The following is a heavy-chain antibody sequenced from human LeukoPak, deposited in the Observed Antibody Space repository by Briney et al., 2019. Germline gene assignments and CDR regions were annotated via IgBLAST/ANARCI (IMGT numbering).Heavy chain of an antibody. CDR3: ARDTKRRQLLSRYYYYGMDV. D-gene: IGHD2-2*01. CDR1: GYTFTSYG. J-gene: IGHJ6*02. CDR2: ISAYNGNT. V-gene: IGHV1-18*01. Sequence: ASVKVSCKPSGYTFTSYGISWVRQAAGRGLEWMGWISAYNGNTNYAQKLQGRVTMTTDTSTSTAYMEPRSLRCDDTAVYYCARDTKRRQLLSRYYYYGMDVWGQGTTVTVSS.